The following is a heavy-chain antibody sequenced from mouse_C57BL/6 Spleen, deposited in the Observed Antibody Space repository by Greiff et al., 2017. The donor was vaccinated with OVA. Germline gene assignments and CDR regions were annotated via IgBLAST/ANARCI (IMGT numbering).Heavy chain of an antibody. Sequence: DVQLQESGPGLVKPSQSLSLTCSVTGYSITSGYYWNWIRQFPGNKLEWMGYISYDGSNNYNPSLKNRISITRDTSKNQFFLKLNSVTTEDTATYYCARDRDYYGSSYAMDYWGQGTSVTVSS. J-gene: IGHJ4*01. CDR1: GYSITSGYY. CDR2: ISYDGSN. D-gene: IGHD1-1*01. V-gene: IGHV3-6*01. CDR3: ARDRDYYGSSYAMDY.